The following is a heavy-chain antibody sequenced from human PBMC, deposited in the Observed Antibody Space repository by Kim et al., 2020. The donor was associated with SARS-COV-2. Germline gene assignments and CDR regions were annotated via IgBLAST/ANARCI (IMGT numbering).Heavy chain of an antibody. CDR1: GYTFTGYY. D-gene: IGHD4-4*01. CDR3: ARDGPERGLQYCFDY. CDR2: INPNSGGT. V-gene: IGHV1-2*02. Sequence: ASVKVSCKASGYTFTGYYMHWVRQAPGQGLEWMGWINPNSGGTNYAQKFQGRVTMTRDTSISTAYMELSRLRSDDTAVYYCARDGPERGLQYCFDYWGQGTLVTVSS. J-gene: IGHJ4*02.